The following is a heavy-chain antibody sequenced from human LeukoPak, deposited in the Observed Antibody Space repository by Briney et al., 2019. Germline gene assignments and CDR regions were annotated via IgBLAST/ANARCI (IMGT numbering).Heavy chain of an antibody. D-gene: IGHD6-6*01. CDR3: ARDLPSIARLYYFDY. J-gene: IGHJ4*02. Sequence: PSETLSLTCTVSNYSISSGYYWCWIRQPPGKGLEWIGSIYRSGSTYYNPSLKSRVTISVDTSKNQFSLKLSSVTAADTAVYYCARDLPSIARLYYFDYWGQGTLVTVSS. CDR1: NYSISSGYY. CDR2: IYRSGST. V-gene: IGHV4-38-2*02.